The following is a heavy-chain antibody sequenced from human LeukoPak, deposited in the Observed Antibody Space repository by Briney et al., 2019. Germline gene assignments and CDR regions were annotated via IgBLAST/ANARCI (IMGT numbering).Heavy chain of an antibody. CDR3: ARARRITIFGVVIGNAFDI. D-gene: IGHD3-3*01. CDR2: IYYSGST. V-gene: IGHV4-39*01. Sequence: SETLSLTCTPSGGSISSSSYYWGWIRQPPGKGLEWFGSIYYSGSTYYNPSLKGRFTISVDTSKNQFSLKLSSVTAADTAVYYCARARRITIFGVVIGNAFDIWGQGTMVTVSS. J-gene: IGHJ3*02. CDR1: GGSISSSSYY.